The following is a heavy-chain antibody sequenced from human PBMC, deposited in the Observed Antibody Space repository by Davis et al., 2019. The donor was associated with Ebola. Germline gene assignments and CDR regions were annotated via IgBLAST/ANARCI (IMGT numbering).Heavy chain of an antibody. CDR1: GGSISSSSYY. CDR3: AGSRWYYYYGKDV. CDR2: IYYSGST. V-gene: IGHV4-39*01. D-gene: IGHD2-15*01. J-gene: IGHJ6*02. Sequence: PSETLSLTCTVSGGSISSSSYYWGWIRQPPGKGPEWIGSIYYSGSTYYNPSLKSRVTISVEKSKNQFSLKLSPVTAADTAVYYCAGSRWYYYYGKDVWGQGTTVTVSS.